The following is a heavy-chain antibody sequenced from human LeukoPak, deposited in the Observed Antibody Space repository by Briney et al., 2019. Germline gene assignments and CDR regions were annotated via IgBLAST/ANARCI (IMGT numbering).Heavy chain of an antibody. CDR3: ARTSSSWFVASY. J-gene: IGHJ4*02. CDR2: IYYSGST. D-gene: IGHD6-13*01. CDR1: GGSISSSSYY. V-gene: IGHV4-39*07. Sequence: SETLSLTCTVSGGSISSSSYYWGWIRQPPGKGLEWIGSIYYSGSTYYNPSLKSRVTISVDTSKNQFSLKLSSVTAADTAVYYCARTSSSWFVASYWGQGTLVTVSS.